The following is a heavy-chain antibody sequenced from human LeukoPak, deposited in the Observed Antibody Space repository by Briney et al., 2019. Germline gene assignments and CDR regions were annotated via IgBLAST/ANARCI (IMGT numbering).Heavy chain of an antibody. V-gene: IGHV3-11*04. CDR1: GFTVSSNY. J-gene: IGHJ6*03. D-gene: IGHD6-13*01. Sequence: GGSLRLSCAASGFTVSSNYMSWIRQAPGKGLEWVSYISSSGSTIYYADSVKGRFTISRDNAKNSLYLQMNSLRAEDTAVYYCARARYSSSWYHYYYYMDVWGKGTTVTVSS. CDR2: ISSSGSTI. CDR3: ARARYSSSWYHYYYYMDV.